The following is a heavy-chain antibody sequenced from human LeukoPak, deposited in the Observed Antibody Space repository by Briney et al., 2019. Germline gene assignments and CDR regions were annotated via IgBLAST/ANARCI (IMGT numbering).Heavy chain of an antibody. J-gene: IGHJ5*02. CDR3: ARHPDCSSSSCYRWFDP. V-gene: IGHV4-59*08. CDR1: GGSISSYY. CDR2: IYYSGST. Sequence: PSETLSLTCTVSGGSISSYYWSWIRQPPGKGLEWIGYIYYSGSTNYDPSLKSRVTISVDTSKNQFSLTLSSVTAADTAVYYCARHPDCSSSSCYRWFDPWGQGILVTVSS. D-gene: IGHD2-2*02.